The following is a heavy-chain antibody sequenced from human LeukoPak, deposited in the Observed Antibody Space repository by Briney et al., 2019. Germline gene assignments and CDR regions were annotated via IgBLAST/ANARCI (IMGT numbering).Heavy chain of an antibody. V-gene: IGHV1-46*01. Sequence: ASVKVSCKASEYTFTSYYMHWVRQAPGQGLEWMGIINPSGGSTSYAQKFQGRVTMTRDTSTSTVYMELSSLRSEDTAVYYCARDTYCSGGSCYSGYFDYWGQGTLVTVSS. D-gene: IGHD2-15*01. J-gene: IGHJ4*02. CDR2: INPSGGST. CDR1: EYTFTSYY. CDR3: ARDTYCSGGSCYSGYFDY.